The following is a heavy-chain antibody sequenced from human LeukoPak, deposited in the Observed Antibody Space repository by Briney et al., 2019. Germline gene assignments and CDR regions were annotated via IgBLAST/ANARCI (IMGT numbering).Heavy chain of an antibody. J-gene: IGHJ4*02. CDR2: FDPEDDER. CDR1: GHTLKDLS. CDR3: STETAGNY. Sequence: GASVKVSCKAFGHTLKDLSIHWVRLAPGKGLEWLGGFDPEDDERMYAPKFQGRVTVTEDNSIDTAYMELTSLSSDDTGVYYCSTETAGNYWGQGTLVTVSS. V-gene: IGHV1-24*01.